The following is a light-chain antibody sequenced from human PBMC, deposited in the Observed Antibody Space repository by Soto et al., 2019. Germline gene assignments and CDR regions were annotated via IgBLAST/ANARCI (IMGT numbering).Light chain of an antibody. Sequence: QSVLTQPAALSGSPGQSITISCTGTSSDVGAHNYVSWYQQHPDKAPKLIIYEVTNRPSGVSNRFSGSKSGNTASLTISGLQADDEADYHCSSKRSNSILFGGGTKLTVL. CDR1: SSDVGAHNY. CDR2: EVT. J-gene: IGLJ2*01. CDR3: SSKRSNSIL. V-gene: IGLV2-14*01.